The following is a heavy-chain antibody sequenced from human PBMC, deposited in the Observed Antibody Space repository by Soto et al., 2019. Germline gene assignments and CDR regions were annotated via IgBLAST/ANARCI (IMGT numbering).Heavy chain of an antibody. J-gene: IGHJ4*02. V-gene: IGHV3-9*01. CDR3: AKDKVYSNYEHYFDY. Sequence: PGGSLSLSCAASGFSFENYAMHWVRQAPGKGLEWVSGISWHSGNLGYADSVRGRFTISRDNAKNSLYLQMNSLRPEDTGLYYCAKDKVYSNYEHYFDYWGQGTLVTVSS. CDR1: GFSFENYA. CDR2: ISWHSGNL. D-gene: IGHD4-4*01.